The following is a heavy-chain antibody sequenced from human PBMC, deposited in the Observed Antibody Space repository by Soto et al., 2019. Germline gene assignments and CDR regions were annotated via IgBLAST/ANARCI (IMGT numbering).Heavy chain of an antibody. J-gene: IGHJ3*02. Sequence: PGESLKISCKGSGSNFNRYWIGWVRQMPGKGLEWMGVIYPGDSDTRYSPSLQGQVTISADKSSSAAYLQWSSLQASDTATYYCARSLVNGTYEAFDIWGQGTMVTVSS. CDR3: ARSLVNGTYEAFDI. V-gene: IGHV5-51*01. CDR2: IYPGDSDT. CDR1: GSNFNRYW. D-gene: IGHD6-13*01.